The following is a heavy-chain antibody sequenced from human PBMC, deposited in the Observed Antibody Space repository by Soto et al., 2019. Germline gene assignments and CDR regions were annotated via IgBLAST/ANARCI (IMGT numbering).Heavy chain of an antibody. Sequence: QVQLQESGPGLVKPSETLSLTCTVSGGSISSYYWSWIRQPPGKGLEWIGYIYYSGSTNYNPSLKSRVTISVDTSKNQFSLKLSSVTAADTAVYYCARRCLSRPEYFDYWGQGTLVTVSS. D-gene: IGHD2-2*01. CDR1: GGSISSYY. V-gene: IGHV4-59*01. CDR2: IYYSGST. J-gene: IGHJ4*02. CDR3: ARRCLSRPEYFDY.